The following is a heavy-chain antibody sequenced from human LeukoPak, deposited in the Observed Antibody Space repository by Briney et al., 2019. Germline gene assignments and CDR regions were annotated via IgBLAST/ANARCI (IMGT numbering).Heavy chain of an antibody. CDR1: GFTFSSYW. Sequence: TGGSLRLSCAASGFTFSSYWMSWVRQAPGKGLEWVAVIWYDGSNKYYADSVKGRFTISRDNSKNTLYLQMNSLRAEDTAVYYCARDPHIYYYGMDVWGQGTTVTVSS. CDR3: ARDPHIYYYGMDV. J-gene: IGHJ6*02. CDR2: IWYDGSNK. V-gene: IGHV3-33*08.